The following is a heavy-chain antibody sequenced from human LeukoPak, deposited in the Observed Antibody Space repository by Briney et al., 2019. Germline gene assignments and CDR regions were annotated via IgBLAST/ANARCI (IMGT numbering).Heavy chain of an antibody. Sequence: SETLSLTCTVSGGSISSSSYYWGWIRQPPGKWLEWSGSIYYSGSTYYNPSLKSRVTISVDTSKNQFSLKLSSVTAADTAVYYCARQGFMMYYYDSSGYFATLSYFQRWGQGTMVTVSS. V-gene: IGHV4-39*01. D-gene: IGHD3-22*01. CDR2: IYYSGST. J-gene: IGHJ1*01. CDR3: ARQGFMMYYYDSSGYFATLSYFQR. CDR1: GGSISSSSYY.